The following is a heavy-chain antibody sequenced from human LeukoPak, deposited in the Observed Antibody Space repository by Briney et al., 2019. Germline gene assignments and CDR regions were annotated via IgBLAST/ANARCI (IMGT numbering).Heavy chain of an antibody. D-gene: IGHD3-3*02. V-gene: IGHV4-34*01. CDR3: ARGVSPDY. CDR2: INHSGST. Sequence: SETLSLTCAVYGGSFSGYYWSWIRQPPGKGLEWIGEINHSGSTNYNPSLKSRVTISVDRSKNQFSLKLSSVTAADTAVYYCARGVSPDYWGQGTLVTVSS. CDR1: GGSFSGYY. J-gene: IGHJ4*02.